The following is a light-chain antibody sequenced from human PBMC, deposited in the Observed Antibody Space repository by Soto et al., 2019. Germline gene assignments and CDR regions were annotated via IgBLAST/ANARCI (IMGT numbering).Light chain of an antibody. Sequence: QSALTQPASVSGSPGQSITISCTGTSSDVGNYNLVSWYQQHPGKAPKLMIYEGNKRPSGVSNRFSGSKSGNTASLTISGLQSEDEAYYYCCSYAGGSSYVFGTGTKLTVL. CDR1: SSDVGNYNL. CDR3: CSYAGGSSYV. CDR2: EGN. J-gene: IGLJ1*01. V-gene: IGLV2-23*01.